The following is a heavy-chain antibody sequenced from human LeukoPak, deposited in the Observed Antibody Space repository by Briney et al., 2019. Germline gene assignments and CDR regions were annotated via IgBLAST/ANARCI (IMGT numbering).Heavy chain of an antibody. CDR1: GFTFSSYA. V-gene: IGHV3-23*01. CDR3: AKVPGRIAAAGYFDY. J-gene: IGHJ4*02. Sequence: GGSLRLSCAASGFTFSSYAMSWVRQAPGKGQERVSAISGSGGSTYYADSVKGRFTISRDNSKNTLYLQMNSLRAEDTAVYYCAKVPGRIAAAGYFDYWGQGTLVTVSS. D-gene: IGHD6-13*01. CDR2: ISGSGGST.